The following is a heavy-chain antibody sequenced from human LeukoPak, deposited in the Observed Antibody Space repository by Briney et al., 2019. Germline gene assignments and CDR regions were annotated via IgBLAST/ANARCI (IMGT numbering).Heavy chain of an antibody. J-gene: IGHJ4*02. CDR3: AKGGLRLYFGQFHY. CDR2: ISWNGGII. D-gene: IGHD3-10*01. CDR1: GFTFESYA. V-gene: IGHV3-9*01. Sequence: GGSLRLSCAASGFTFESYAMHWVRKVPGKGLEWVSGISWNGGIIGYADSVKGRFTISRDSAKNSLYLQMNSLRVEDTALYYCAKGGLRLYFGQFHYWGQGTLVTVSS.